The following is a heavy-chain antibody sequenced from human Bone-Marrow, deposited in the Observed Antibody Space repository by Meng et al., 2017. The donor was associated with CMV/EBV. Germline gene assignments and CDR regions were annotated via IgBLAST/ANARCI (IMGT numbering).Heavy chain of an antibody. CDR2: IFYSGST. D-gene: IGHD4-17*01. J-gene: IGHJ6*02. Sequence: SETLSLTCTVSGGSISDYYWSWIRQPPGKGLEWIGYIFYSGSTNYNPSLKSRVTMSVDTSTHQFSLKLSSVTAADTAVYYCAIAPSSLGFTVYYYGMDVWGQGTTVTVSS. CDR3: AIAPSSLGFTVYYYGMDV. V-gene: IGHV4-59*01. CDR1: GGSISDYY.